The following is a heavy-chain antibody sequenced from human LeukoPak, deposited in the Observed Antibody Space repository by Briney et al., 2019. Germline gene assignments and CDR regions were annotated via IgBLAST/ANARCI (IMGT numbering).Heavy chain of an antibody. CDR1: GFIFSNAY. CDR2: IKSNPDGGTA. J-gene: IGHJ4*02. D-gene: IGHD3-3*01. CDR3: TTLSYDVHY. V-gene: IGHV3-15*01. Sequence: GGSLRLSCGASGFIFSNAYMTWVRQAPGKGLEWVGRIKSNPDGGTADYGAAVKGRFTISRDDSRNILYLQLRNVRAEDTAVYYCTTLSYDVHYWGQGTLVTVSS.